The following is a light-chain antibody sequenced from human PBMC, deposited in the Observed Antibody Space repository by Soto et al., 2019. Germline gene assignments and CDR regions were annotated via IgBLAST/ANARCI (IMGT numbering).Light chain of an antibody. V-gene: IGKV1-5*03. Sequence: DIHMTQSPSTLSASVVDIVTVTCRASQSISSWLAWYQQKPGKAPKLLIYKASSLESGVPSRFSGSRSGTEFTLTISSLQPEDSATYYCRQHHSFPITFGQGTRLEI. CDR3: RQHHSFPIT. J-gene: IGKJ5*01. CDR2: KAS. CDR1: QSISSW.